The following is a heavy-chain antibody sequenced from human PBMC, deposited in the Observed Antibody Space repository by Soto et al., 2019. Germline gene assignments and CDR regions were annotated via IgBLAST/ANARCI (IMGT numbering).Heavy chain of an antibody. CDR1: GFTFTSSA. D-gene: IGHD3-3*01. V-gene: IGHV1-58*02. Sequence: SVKVSCKASGFTFTSSAMQWMRQARGQRLEWIGWIVVGSGNTNYAQKFQERVTITRDMSTSTAYMELSSPRSEDTAVYYCAAGRSGYDFWSGRPNMDVWGKGTTVTVSS. CDR3: AAGRSGYDFWSGRPNMDV. CDR2: IVVGSGNT. J-gene: IGHJ6*03.